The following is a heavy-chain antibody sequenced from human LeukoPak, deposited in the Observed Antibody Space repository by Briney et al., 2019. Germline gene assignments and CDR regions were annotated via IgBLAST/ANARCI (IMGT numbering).Heavy chain of an antibody. D-gene: IGHD6-13*01. J-gene: IGHJ5*02. CDR1: GGTFSSYA. V-gene: IGHV1-69*13. Sequence: SVKVSCKASGGTFSSYAISWVRQAPGQGLEWMGGIIPIFGTANYAQKFQGRVTITADESTSTAYMELSSLRSEDTAVYYCARPGIAAAGGFDPWGQGTLVTVSS. CDR2: IIPIFGTA. CDR3: ARPGIAAAGGFDP.